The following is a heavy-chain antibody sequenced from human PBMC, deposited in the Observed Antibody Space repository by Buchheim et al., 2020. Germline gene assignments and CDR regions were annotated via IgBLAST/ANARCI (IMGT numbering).Heavy chain of an antibody. CDR1: GFTFSDYW. J-gene: IGHJ4*02. D-gene: IGHD3-22*01. V-gene: IGHV3-74*01. CDR2: LNYDGTTT. CDR3: ARGPRNHYYDKSGLYHIDN. Sequence: EVHLLESGGGLVQPGGSLRLSCSASGFTFSDYWIHWVRQGPGKGLMWVSRLNYDGTTTNYADSVKGRFIMSRDNAKNTLYLQLDSLRPDDTAVYYCARGPRNHYYDKSGLYHIDNWGQGTL.